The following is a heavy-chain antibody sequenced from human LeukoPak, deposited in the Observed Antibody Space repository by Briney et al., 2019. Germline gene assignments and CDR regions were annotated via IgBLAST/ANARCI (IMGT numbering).Heavy chain of an antibody. CDR2: INTDGTSP. CDR1: GFTFSGYW. Sequence: GGSLRLSCAASGFTFSGYWMHWVRQAPGKGLEWVSCINTDGTSPTYADSVKGRFTISRDNSKNTLYLQMNSLRAEDTAVYYCAKDPEDAFDIWGQGTMVTVSS. V-gene: IGHV3-74*01. J-gene: IGHJ3*02. CDR3: AKDPEDAFDI.